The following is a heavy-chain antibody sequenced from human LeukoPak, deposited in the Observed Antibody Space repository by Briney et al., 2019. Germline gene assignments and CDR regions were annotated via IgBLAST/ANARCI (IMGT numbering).Heavy chain of an antibody. CDR2: ITRSSGTI. J-gene: IGHJ4*02. CDR3: AREIPHSSSFDY. V-gene: IGHV3-48*01. Sequence: GGSLRLSCAASGFTFSSYAMTWVRQAPGKGPEWVSYITRSSGTIHYADSVKGRFTISRDNAKNSLSLQMNSLRAEDTAVYYCAREIPHSSSFDYWGQGTLVTVSS. D-gene: IGHD6-6*01. CDR1: GFTFSSYA.